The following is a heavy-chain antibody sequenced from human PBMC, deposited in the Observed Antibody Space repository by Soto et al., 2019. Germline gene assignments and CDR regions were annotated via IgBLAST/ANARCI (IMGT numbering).Heavy chain of an antibody. CDR3: ARSLRSGTFYSFLDY. V-gene: IGHV3-30-3*01. J-gene: IGHJ4*02. CDR2: TSFDGGNK. CDR1: GFTFITSA. Sequence: GGSLRLSCAASGFTFITSAMNWVRQAPGRGLEWVALTSFDGGNKYYAESVKGRFTISRDNSKRTLYLQMNSLRTEDTAVYYCARSLRSGTFYSFLDYWGQGTLVTVSS. D-gene: IGHD3-10*01.